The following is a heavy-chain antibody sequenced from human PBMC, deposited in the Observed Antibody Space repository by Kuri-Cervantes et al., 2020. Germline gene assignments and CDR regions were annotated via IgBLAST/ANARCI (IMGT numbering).Heavy chain of an antibody. CDR3: AREATGWLPDY. D-gene: IGHD5-24*01. CDR2: ISVFNGNT. J-gene: IGHJ4*02. Sequence: ASVKVSCKASGYTFTSYGISWVRQAPGQGLEWMGWISVFNGNTNYAQKLQGRVTMTTDTSTTTAYMELRSLTSDDTAVYYCAREATGWLPDYWGQGTLVTVSS. CDR1: GYTFTSYG. V-gene: IGHV1-18*01.